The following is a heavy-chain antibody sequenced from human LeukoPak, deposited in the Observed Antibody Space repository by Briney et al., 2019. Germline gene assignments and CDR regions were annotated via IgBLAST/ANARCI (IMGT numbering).Heavy chain of an antibody. D-gene: IGHD4-23*01. CDR3: ARYPSSNPVGTPYYFDY. V-gene: IGHV3-30*04. J-gene: IGHJ4*02. CDR1: GFTFSSYA. CDR2: ISYDGSNK. Sequence: PGGSLRLSCAASGFTFSSYAMHWVRQAPGKGLEWVAVISYDGSNKYYADSVKGRFTISRDNSKNTLYLQMNSLRAEDTAVYYCARYPSSNPVGTPYYFDYWGQGTLVTVSS.